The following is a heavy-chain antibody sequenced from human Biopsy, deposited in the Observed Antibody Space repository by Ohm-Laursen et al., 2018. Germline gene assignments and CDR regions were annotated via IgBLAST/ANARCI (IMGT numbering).Heavy chain of an antibody. J-gene: IGHJ3*01. D-gene: IGHD5-24*01. CDR2: IYFTGRT. V-gene: IGHV4-59*01. Sequence: GTLSLTCTVSGGPIDSYYWSWIRQPPGKALEWIGYIYFTGRTSYNPSLKSRVTMSVNTSKKQFSLRLSSVTAADTAVYYCARDSGGMATILDAFDLWGQGTMVTVSP. CDR1: GGPIDSYY. CDR3: ARDSGGMATILDAFDL.